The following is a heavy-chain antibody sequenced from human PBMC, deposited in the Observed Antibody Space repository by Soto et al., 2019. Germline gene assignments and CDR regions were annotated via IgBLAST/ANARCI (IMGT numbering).Heavy chain of an antibody. D-gene: IGHD3-22*01. CDR3: AHHPYYDSSAYYYYYYGMDV. CDR1: GFPLSTSGVG. J-gene: IGHJ6*02. V-gene: IGHV2-5*01. CDR2: IYWNDDK. Sequence: SGPTLVNPAQTLTLTCTFSGFPLSTSGVGVGWIRQPPGKALEWLALIYWNDDKRYSPSLKSRLTITKDTSKNQVVLTMTNMDPVDTVTYYCAHHPYYDSSAYYYYYYGMDVWGQETTVTVSS.